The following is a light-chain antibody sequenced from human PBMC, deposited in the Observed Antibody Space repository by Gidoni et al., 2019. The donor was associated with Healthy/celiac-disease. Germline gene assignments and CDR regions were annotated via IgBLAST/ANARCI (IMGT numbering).Light chain of an antibody. Sequence: EIVLPQSPGTLSSSPGERATLSCRASQSVSSSYLAWYQQKPGQAPRLLIYGASSRATGIPDRFSGSGSGTDFTLTISRLEPEDFAVYYCQQYGSPWTFGQGTKVEIK. V-gene: IGKV3-20*01. CDR3: QQYGSPWT. CDR2: GAS. CDR1: QSVSSSY. J-gene: IGKJ1*01.